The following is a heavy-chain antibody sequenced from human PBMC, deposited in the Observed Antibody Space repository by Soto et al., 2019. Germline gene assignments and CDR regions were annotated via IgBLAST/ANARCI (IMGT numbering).Heavy chain of an antibody. Sequence: QVQLVQSGAEVKKPGSSVKVSCKASGGTFSSYAISWVRQAPGQGLEWMGGIIPIFGTANYAQKFQGRVTITADESTSTADVELRSLGSEYTAVYYCARHVPAAGYYDGMDVWGQGTTVTVSS. V-gene: IGHV1-69*12. D-gene: IGHD2-2*01. J-gene: IGHJ6*02. CDR3: ARHVPAAGYYDGMDV. CDR2: IIPIFGTA. CDR1: GGTFSSYA.